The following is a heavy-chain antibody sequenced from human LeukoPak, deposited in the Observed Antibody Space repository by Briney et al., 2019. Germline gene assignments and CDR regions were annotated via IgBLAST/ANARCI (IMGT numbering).Heavy chain of an antibody. CDR1: GFTFSDYY. CDR3: ASLWFGVSAHYMDV. CDR2: ISSSGSTI. D-gene: IGHD3-10*01. V-gene: IGHV3-11*01. Sequence: PGGSLRLSCAASGFTFSDYYMSWIRQAPGKGLEWVSYISSSGSTIYYADSVKGRFTISRDNAKNSLYLQMNSLRAEDTAVYYCASLWFGVSAHYMDVWGKGTTVTISS. J-gene: IGHJ6*03.